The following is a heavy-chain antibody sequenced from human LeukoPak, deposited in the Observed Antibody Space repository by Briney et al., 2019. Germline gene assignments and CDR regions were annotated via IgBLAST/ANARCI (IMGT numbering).Heavy chain of an antibody. CDR1: GFTFSDYH. CDR3: ARAVPMVRGVVSAADYMDV. CDR2: ISSSGSTI. D-gene: IGHD3-10*01. V-gene: IGHV3-11*01. Sequence: GGSLRLSCAASGFTFSDYHMSWIRQAPGKGLEWVSYISSSGSTIYYADSVKGRFTISRDNAKNSLYLQMNSLRAEDTAMYYCARAVPMVRGVVSAADYMDVWGKGTTVTISS. J-gene: IGHJ6*03.